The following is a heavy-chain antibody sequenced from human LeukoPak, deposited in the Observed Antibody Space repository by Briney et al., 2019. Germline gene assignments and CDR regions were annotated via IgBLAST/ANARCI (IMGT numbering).Heavy chain of an antibody. CDR1: GYTFTSYD. CDR2: MNPNSGNT. Sequence: GASVKVSCKASGYTFTSYDINWVRQATGQGLEWMGWMNPNSGNTGYAQKFQGRVTITRNTSISTAYMELSSLRSEDTAVYYCARGLGLSREAVPAAIYYYYYYMDVWGKGTTVTVSS. CDR3: ARGLGLSREAVPAAIYYYYYYMDV. V-gene: IGHV1-8*03. J-gene: IGHJ6*03. D-gene: IGHD2-2*01.